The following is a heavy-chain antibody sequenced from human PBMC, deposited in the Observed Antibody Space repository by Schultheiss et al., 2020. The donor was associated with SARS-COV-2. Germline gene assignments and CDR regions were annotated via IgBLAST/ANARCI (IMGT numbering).Heavy chain of an antibody. CDR3: TSRPTGAPTDY. J-gene: IGHJ4*02. CDR2: IRSKANSYAT. D-gene: IGHD6-6*01. CDR1: GFTFSGSA. V-gene: IGHV3-73*01. Sequence: GGSLRLSCAASGFTFSGSAMHWVRQASGKGLEWVGRIRSKANSYATAYAASVKGRFTISRDDSKNTAYLQMNSLKTEDTAVYYCTSRPTGAPTDYWGQGPLVTVSS.